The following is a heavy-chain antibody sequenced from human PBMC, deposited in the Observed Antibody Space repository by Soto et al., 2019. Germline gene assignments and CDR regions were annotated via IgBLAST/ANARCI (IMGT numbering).Heavy chain of an antibody. J-gene: IGHJ3*02. CDR1: GFTFSSYA. CDR3: ARDLSGRSDAFDI. CDR2: ISGSGGST. V-gene: IGHV3-23*01. Sequence: VGSLRLSCAASGFTFSSYAMSWVRQAPGKGLEWVSAISGSGGSTYYADSVKGRFTISRDNSKNTLYLQMDSLRAEDTAVYYCARDLSGRSDAFDIWGQGTMVTVSS. D-gene: IGHD6-19*01.